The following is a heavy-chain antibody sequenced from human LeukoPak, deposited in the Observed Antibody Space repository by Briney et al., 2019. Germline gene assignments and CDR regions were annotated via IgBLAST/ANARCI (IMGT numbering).Heavy chain of an antibody. CDR1: GYSISSGYY. V-gene: IGHV4-38-2*02. Sequence: SETLSLTCTVSGYSISSGYYWGWIRQPPGKGLEWIGSIYHSGSTYYNPSLKSRVTMSVDTSKNQFSLKLSSVTAADTAVYYCASRYYYDPFKPWGQGTLVTVSS. J-gene: IGHJ4*02. CDR3: ASRYYYDPFKP. D-gene: IGHD3-22*01. CDR2: IYHSGST.